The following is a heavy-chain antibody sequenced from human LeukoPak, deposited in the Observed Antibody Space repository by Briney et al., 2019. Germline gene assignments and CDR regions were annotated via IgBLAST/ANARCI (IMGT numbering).Heavy chain of an antibody. V-gene: IGHV5-51*01. CDR2: IYPGDSDT. CDR1: GSSFTSYW. Sequence: GESLKISCKGSGSSFTSYWIGWVRQMPGKGLEWMGIIYPGDSDTRYSPSFQGQVTISADKSISTAYLQWSSLKASDTAMYYCARQALVAAAGNYYYYGMDVWGQGTTVTVSS. CDR3: ARQALVAAAGNYYYYGMDV. D-gene: IGHD6-13*01. J-gene: IGHJ6*02.